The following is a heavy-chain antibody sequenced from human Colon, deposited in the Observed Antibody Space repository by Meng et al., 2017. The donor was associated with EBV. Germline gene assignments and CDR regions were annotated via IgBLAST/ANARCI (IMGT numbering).Heavy chain of an antibody. V-gene: IGHV3-11*01. D-gene: IGHD6-25*01. CDR1: GFNFNDYY. CDR2: ISKMGDGI. J-gene: IGHJ4*02. CDR3: ARDLGGPRDY. Sequence: VGGGGGFVKPGGSPSLSCAASGFNFNDYYMTWIRQAPGKGLEWVAFISKMGDGISYAESVRGRFTISRDSATHSLYLQMNSLRAEDTAVYYCARDLGGPRDYWGQGTLVTVSS.